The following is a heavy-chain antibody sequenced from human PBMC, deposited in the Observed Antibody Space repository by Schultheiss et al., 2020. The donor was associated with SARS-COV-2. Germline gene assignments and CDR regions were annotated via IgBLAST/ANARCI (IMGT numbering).Heavy chain of an antibody. CDR2: ISSSSKYI. J-gene: IGHJ6*02. Sequence: GESLKISCAASGFALSAYTMNWVRQAPGKGLEWVSFISSSSKYIYYADSVKGRFTISRDNSKNTLYLQMNSLRAEDTAVYYCAKDYYDSSGSPYYYGMDVWGQGTTVTVSS. CDR3: AKDYYDSSGSPYYYGMDV. D-gene: IGHD3-22*01. V-gene: IGHV3-21*04. CDR1: GFALSAYT.